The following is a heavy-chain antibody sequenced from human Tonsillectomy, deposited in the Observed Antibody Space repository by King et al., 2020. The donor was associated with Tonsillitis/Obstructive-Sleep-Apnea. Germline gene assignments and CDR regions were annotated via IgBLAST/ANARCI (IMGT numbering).Heavy chain of an antibody. V-gene: IGHV3-74*01. CDR2: INSDGSIT. CDR1: GFTFSSYW. D-gene: IGHD6-13*01. Sequence: VQLVESGGGLVQPGGSLRLSCAASGFTFSSYWMHWVRQAPGKGLVWVSRINSDGSITSYADSVKGRFTISRDNAKNTLFLQMNSLRAEDTAVYYCARVGSTSWYQFDYWGQGTLVTVSS. J-gene: IGHJ4*02. CDR3: ARVGSTSWYQFDY.